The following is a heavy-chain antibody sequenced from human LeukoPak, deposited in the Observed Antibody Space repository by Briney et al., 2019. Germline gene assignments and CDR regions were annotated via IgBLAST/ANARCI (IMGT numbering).Heavy chain of an antibody. D-gene: IGHD6-19*01. Sequence: GGSLRLSCAASGFPFSSYAMSWVRQAPGKGLEWVSAISGSGGSTYYADSVKGRFTISRDNSKNTLYLQMNSLRAEDTAVYYCAKLPVAGTDYYYYGMDVWGQGTTVTVSS. CDR1: GFPFSSYA. CDR2: ISGSGGST. J-gene: IGHJ6*02. V-gene: IGHV3-23*01. CDR3: AKLPVAGTDYYYYGMDV.